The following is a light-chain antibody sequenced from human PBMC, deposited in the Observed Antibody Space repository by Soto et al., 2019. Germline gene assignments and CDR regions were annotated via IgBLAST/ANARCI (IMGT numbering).Light chain of an antibody. CDR2: EGN. J-gene: IGLJ2*01. Sequence: QSALTQPASVSGSPGQSITIPCAGTSSDVGSYNFVSWYQQHPGKAPKLMIYEGNKRPSGVSNRFSGSKSGNTASLTISGLQAADEADYYCCSYAGSSTFVVFGGGTKLTVL. V-gene: IGLV2-23*03. CDR3: CSYAGSSTFVV. CDR1: SSDVGSYNF.